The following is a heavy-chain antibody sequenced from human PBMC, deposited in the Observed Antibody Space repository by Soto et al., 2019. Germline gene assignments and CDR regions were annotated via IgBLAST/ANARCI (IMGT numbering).Heavy chain of an antibody. Sequence: QVQLQESGPGLVKTSETLSLTCTVSGGSISSTNYYWGWIRQPPGKGLEWIGSIYYTGNTFYNPSLKSRVPRSADTSKNQFSLKVTSVTAADTAVYYCARHDFYGSGSYYRKGFYYYFGLDVWAQGTTVTVSS. CDR2: IYYTGNT. CDR3: ARHDFYGSGSYYRKGFYYYFGLDV. J-gene: IGHJ6*02. D-gene: IGHD3-10*01. V-gene: IGHV4-39*01. CDR1: GGSISSTNYY.